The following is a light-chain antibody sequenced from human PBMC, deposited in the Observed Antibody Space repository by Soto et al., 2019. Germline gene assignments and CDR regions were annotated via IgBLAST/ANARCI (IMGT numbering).Light chain of an antibody. CDR3: QQRSNWPLT. V-gene: IGKV3D-20*02. Sequence: EIVLTQSPGTLSLSPGERATLSCRASQSVSSDNLAWYQQKPGQAPRLLIYGASHRATGIPDRIRGSGSGTEFTLTISSLEPEDFAVYYCQQRSNWPLTFGQGTKVDIK. CDR1: QSVSSDN. J-gene: IGKJ1*01. CDR2: GAS.